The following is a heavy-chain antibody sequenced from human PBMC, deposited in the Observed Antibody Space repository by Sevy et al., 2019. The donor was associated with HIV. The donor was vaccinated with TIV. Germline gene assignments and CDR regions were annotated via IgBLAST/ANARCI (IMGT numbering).Heavy chain of an antibody. D-gene: IGHD2-21*01. CDR1: GWTFTYRY. V-gene: IGHV1-45*02. CDR2: ITPYNGNT. Sequence: ASVKVSCKASGWTFTYRYLHWLRQAPGQALEWMGWITPYNGNTNYAQRFKGRLSITRNNSLHTAYMDLSGLRSDDTAIYYCARSSLESDKDSYFESWGQGTLVTVSS. CDR3: ARSSLESDKDSYFES. J-gene: IGHJ4*02.